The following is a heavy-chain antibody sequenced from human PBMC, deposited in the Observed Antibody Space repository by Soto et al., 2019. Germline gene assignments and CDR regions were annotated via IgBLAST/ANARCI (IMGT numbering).Heavy chain of an antibody. V-gene: IGHV4-39*01. Sequence: SETLSLTCTVSGGSISSSSYYWGWIRQPPGKGLEWIGSIYYSGSTYYNPSLKSRVTISVDTSKNQFSLKLSSVTAADTAVYYCARLYRGEVDYWGQGTLVTVSS. CDR1: GGSISSSSYY. D-gene: IGHD3-16*02. J-gene: IGHJ4*02. CDR3: ARLYRGEVDY. CDR2: IYYSGST.